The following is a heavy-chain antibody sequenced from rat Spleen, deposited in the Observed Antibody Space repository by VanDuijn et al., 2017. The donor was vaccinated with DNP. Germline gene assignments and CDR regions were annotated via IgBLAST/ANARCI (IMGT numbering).Heavy chain of an antibody. CDR3: VRPSYYYGSYPAY. J-gene: IGHJ2*01. V-gene: IGHV5-19*01. CDR1: GFIFSNYG. Sequence: VQLVESGGGLVQPGRSLKLSCAVPGFIFSNYGLHRIRQAPMQGLEWVGSLSPSGGDTYYRDSVKCRFTISRDNAESTLYLQKHSLGSEDMATYCCVRPSYYYGSYPAYWGQGVMVTVSS. CDR2: LSPSGGDT. D-gene: IGHD1-2*01.